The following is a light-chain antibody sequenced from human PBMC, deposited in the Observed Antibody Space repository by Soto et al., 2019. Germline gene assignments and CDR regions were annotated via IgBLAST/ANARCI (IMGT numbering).Light chain of an antibody. Sequence: EIVLTQSPGTLSLSPGERATLSCRASQSVGRDYLAWYQQKPGQAPRLLIYHASSRATGIPDRFSGSGSGTDFTITISRMEADDFVEFYYQQYDSSPLTFGGGTKVEIK. CDR2: HAS. CDR1: QSVGRDY. J-gene: IGKJ4*01. V-gene: IGKV3-20*01. CDR3: QQYDSSPLT.